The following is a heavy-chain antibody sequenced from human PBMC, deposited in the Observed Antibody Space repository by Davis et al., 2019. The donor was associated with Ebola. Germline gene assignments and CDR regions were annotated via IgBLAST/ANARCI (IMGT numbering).Heavy chain of an antibody. D-gene: IGHD6-19*01. V-gene: IGHV3-21*01. CDR2: ISSSSSYI. CDR1: GFTFSSYS. Sequence: PGGSLRLSCAASGFTFSSYSMNWVRQAPGKGLEWVSSISSSSSYIYYADSVKGRFTISRDNAKNSLYLQMNSLRAEDTAVYYCARGYSSGWYVLDYWGQGTLVTVSS. J-gene: IGHJ4*02. CDR3: ARGYSSGWYVLDY.